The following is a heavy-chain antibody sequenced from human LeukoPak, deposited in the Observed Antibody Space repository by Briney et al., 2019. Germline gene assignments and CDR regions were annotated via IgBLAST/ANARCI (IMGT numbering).Heavy chain of an antibody. D-gene: IGHD3-22*01. V-gene: IGHV3-23*01. CDR2: ISGSGGST. J-gene: IGHJ4*02. CDR1: GFPFNTYA. CDR3: AKEAYDSSGYHFDY. Sequence: GGSLRLSCAASGFPFNTYAMSWVRQAPGKGLEWVSAISGSGGSTYYADSVKGRFTISRDNSKNTLYLQMNSLRAEDTAVYYCAKEAYDSSGYHFDYWGQGTLVTVSS.